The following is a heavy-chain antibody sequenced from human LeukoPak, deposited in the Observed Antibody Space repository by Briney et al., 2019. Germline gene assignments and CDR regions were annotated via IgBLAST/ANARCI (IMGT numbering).Heavy chain of an antibody. Sequence: SETLSLTCTVSGDSISGNYWTWIRQPPGKGLEWIGYIYYSGSTNYNASLKSRVNISVDTSKNQFSLKLSSVTAADTAVYYCARLGDGDNLRYFDYWGRGTLVTVSS. CDR3: ARLGDGDNLRYFDY. CDR1: GDSISGNY. V-gene: IGHV4-59*08. D-gene: IGHD5-24*01. J-gene: IGHJ4*02. CDR2: IYYSGST.